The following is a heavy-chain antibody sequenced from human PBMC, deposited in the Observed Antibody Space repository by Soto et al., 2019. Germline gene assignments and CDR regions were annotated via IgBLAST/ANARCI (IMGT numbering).Heavy chain of an antibody. D-gene: IGHD2-15*01. CDR3: VRERGYCSGGSCYIFDY. Sequence: GGSLRLSCAASGFTFNRYWMSWVRQAPGKGLEWVANIKQDGSEKYSVDSVKGRFTISRDNAKNSVYLQMNSLRAEDTAVYYCVRERGYCSGGSCYIFDYWGQGTLVTVSS. CDR2: IKQDGSEK. CDR1: GFTFNRYW. J-gene: IGHJ4*02. V-gene: IGHV3-7*01.